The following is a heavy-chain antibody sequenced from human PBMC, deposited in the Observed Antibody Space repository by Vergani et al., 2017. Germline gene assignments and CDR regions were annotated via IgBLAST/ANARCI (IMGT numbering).Heavy chain of an antibody. CDR3: ARMIAAAGTEYFDY. V-gene: IGHV4-59*01. CDR2: TYYSGST. Sequence: QVQLQESGPGLVKPSETLSLTCTVSGGSINSYYWSWIRQPPGKGLEWIGYTYYSGSTNYNPSLKSRVTISVDTSKNQFSLKLSSVTAADTAVYYCARMIAAAGTEYFDYWGQGTLVTVSS. CDR1: GGSINSYY. J-gene: IGHJ4*02. D-gene: IGHD6-13*01.